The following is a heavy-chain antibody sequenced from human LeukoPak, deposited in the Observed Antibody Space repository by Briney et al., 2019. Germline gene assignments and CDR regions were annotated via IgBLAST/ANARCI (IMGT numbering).Heavy chain of an antibody. V-gene: IGHV1-69*04. CDR1: GGTFSSYA. CDR3: ARDQSRGPISSSWFDY. CDR2: IIPILGIA. J-gene: IGHJ4*02. Sequence: ASVKVSCKASGGTFSSYAISWVRQAPGQGLEWMGRIIPILGIANYAQKFQGRVTITADKSTSTAYMELSSLRSEDTAVYYCARDQSRGPISSSWFDYWGQGTLVTVSS. D-gene: IGHD6-13*01.